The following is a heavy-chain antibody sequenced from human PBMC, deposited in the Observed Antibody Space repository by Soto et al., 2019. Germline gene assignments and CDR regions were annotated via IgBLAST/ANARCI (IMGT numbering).Heavy chain of an antibody. Sequence: PGGSLRLSCAASGFTFSSYGMHWVRQAPGKGLEWVAVISYDGSNKYYADSVKGRFTISRDNSKNTLYLQMNSLRAEDTAVYYCAKDQAAAGTVPPGYYYYGMDVWGQGTTVTV. J-gene: IGHJ6*02. CDR3: AKDQAAAGTVPPGYYYYGMDV. CDR1: GFTFSSYG. CDR2: ISYDGSNK. D-gene: IGHD6-13*01. V-gene: IGHV3-30*18.